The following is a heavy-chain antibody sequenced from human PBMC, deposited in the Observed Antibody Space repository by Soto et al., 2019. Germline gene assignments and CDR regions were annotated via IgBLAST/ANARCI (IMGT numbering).Heavy chain of an antibody. V-gene: IGHV1-18*01. D-gene: IGHD2-15*01. CDR1: GYTFISYG. J-gene: IGHJ6*03. CDR3: ARDIVVVVAASLIDYYYMDV. CDR2: ISAYNGNT. Sequence: GASVKVSCKASGYTFISYGISWVRQAPGQGLEWMGWISAYNGNTNYAQKLQGRVTMTTDTSTSTAYMELRSLRSDDTAVYYCARDIVVVVAASLIDYYYMDVWGKGTTVTVSS.